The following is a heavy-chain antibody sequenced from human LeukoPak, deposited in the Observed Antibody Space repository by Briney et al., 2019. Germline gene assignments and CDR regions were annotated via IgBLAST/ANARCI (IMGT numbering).Heavy chain of an antibody. CDR1: GFTFSSYS. Sequence: GGSLRLSCAASGFTFSSYSMNWVRQAPGKGLEWVSSISSSSSYIYYADSVKGRFTISRDNAKNSLYLQMNSLRAEDTAVYYCARDKYYYGSGSSRTLYYYYGMDVWGQGTTVTVSS. D-gene: IGHD3-10*01. J-gene: IGHJ6*02. CDR3: ARDKYYYGSGSSRTLYYYYGMDV. CDR2: ISSSSSYI. V-gene: IGHV3-21*01.